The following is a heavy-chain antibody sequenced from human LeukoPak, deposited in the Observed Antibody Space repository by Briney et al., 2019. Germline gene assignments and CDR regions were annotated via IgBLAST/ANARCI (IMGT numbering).Heavy chain of an antibody. J-gene: IGHJ3*02. D-gene: IGHD1-26*01. V-gene: IGHV1-18*01. CDR1: VYTFTIYG. CDR3: ARVGGGSYYVGAFDI. CDR2: IIAYNGNT. Sequence: ASVKVSCMASVYTFTIYGISWVRQAPGQGLEWMGWIIAYNGNTNYAQKHQGRVTMTTDTSTSTAYRELRSLRSDDTAVYYCARVGGGSYYVGAFDIWGQGTMVTVSS.